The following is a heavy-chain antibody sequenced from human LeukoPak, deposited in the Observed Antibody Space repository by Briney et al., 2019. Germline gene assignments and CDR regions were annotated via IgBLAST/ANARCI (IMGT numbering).Heavy chain of an antibody. V-gene: IGHV4-59*07. Sequence: SDTLSLTCTVSGGSISTYYWTWIPQPPGKGLESMGYIYYSGSTNYNPSLQSRVTISVDTSKKQFSLKLSSVTAADTAVYYCAGDTSGSYPPEYFQHWGQGTLVTVSS. CDR3: AGDTSGSYPPEYFQH. J-gene: IGHJ1*01. CDR2: IYYSGST. CDR1: GGSISTYY. D-gene: IGHD1-26*01.